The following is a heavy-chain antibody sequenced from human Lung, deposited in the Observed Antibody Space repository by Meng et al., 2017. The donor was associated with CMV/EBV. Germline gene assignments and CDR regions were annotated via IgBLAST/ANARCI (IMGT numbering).Heavy chain of an antibody. CDR3: ARGGNFDP. Sequence: QVQLGQSGAEVKKPGASVKVSCKASGYTFSTYTINWVRQAHGRGLEWMGWISTNTGTPTYTQGFTGRFVFSLDTSVSTAYLQISSLKAEDTAVYYCARGGNFDPWGQGTLVTVSS. CDR2: ISTNTGTP. CDR1: GYTFSTYT. D-gene: IGHD2/OR15-2a*01. V-gene: IGHV7-4-1*02. J-gene: IGHJ5*02.